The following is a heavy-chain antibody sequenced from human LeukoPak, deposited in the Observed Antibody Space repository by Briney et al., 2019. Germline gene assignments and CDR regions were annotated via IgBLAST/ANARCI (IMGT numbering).Heavy chain of an antibody. CDR2: IYYSGST. D-gene: IGHD2-2*01. Sequence: SETLSLTCTVSSGSISSYYWSWIRQPPGKGLEWIGYIYYSGSTNYNPSLKSRVTISVDTSKNQFSLKLSSVTAADTAVYYCARDPVDQPYWFFDLWGRGTQVTVSS. CDR3: ARDPVDQPYWFFDL. V-gene: IGHV4-59*01. CDR1: SGSISSYY. J-gene: IGHJ2*01.